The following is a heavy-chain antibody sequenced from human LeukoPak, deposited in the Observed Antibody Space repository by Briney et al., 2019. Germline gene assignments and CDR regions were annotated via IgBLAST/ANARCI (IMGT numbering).Heavy chain of an antibody. J-gene: IGHJ5*02. CDR3: ARCMGECQLVSWFDP. V-gene: IGHV1-69*05. Sequence: SVKVSCKASGGTFSSYPISWVRQAPGQGLEWMGGIIPIFGTTNYAQKFQGRVTVITDESTSTTYMELSSLRSEDTAVYYCARCMGECQLVSWFDPWGQGTLVTVSS. CDR1: GGTFSSYP. D-gene: IGHD3-16*01. CDR2: IIPIFGTT.